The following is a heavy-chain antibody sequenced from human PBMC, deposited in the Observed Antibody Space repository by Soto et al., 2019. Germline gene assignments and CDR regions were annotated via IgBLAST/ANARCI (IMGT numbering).Heavy chain of an antibody. Sequence: KARASVKVSCKASGYTFTSYGISWVRQAPGQGLDWMGWISAYNGNTNYAQKLQGRVTMTTDTSTSTAYMELRSLRSDDTAVYYCARGPGYCSGGSCQARAFDIWGQGTMVTVSS. CDR3: ARGPGYCSGGSCQARAFDI. V-gene: IGHV1-18*01. CDR2: ISAYNGNT. J-gene: IGHJ3*02. CDR1: GYTFTSYG. D-gene: IGHD2-15*01.